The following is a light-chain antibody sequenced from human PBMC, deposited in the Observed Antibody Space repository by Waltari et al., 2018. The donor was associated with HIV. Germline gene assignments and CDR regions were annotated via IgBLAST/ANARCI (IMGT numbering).Light chain of an antibody. CDR3: CSYGGSSTYVV. J-gene: IGLJ2*01. V-gene: IGLV2-23*02. CDR2: EVS. CDR1: SSDVGSYDL. Sequence: QSALTQPASVSGSPGQSITISCTGTSSDVGSYDLVSWYHQHPGKPPNLIIYEVSERPSGVSNRFSGSKSGNTASLTISGLQAEDETDYYCCSYGGSSTYVVFGGGTKVTVL.